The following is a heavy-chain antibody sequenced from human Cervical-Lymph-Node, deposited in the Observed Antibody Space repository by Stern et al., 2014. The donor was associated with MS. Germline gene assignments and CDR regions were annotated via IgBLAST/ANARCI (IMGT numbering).Heavy chain of an antibody. Sequence: QVTLKESGPTLVKPTQTLTLTCTFSGFSLSTSGVGVGWIRQPPGKALEWLVLIYWDDDKRYSPSLKSRLTITKNTSKNQVVLTMTNMDPVDTATYYCAHSLPMVRGVLSYGMDVWGQGTTVTVSS. V-gene: IGHV2-5*02. CDR3: AHSLPMVRGVLSYGMDV. J-gene: IGHJ6*02. D-gene: IGHD3-10*01. CDR1: GFSLSTSGVG. CDR2: IYWDDDK.